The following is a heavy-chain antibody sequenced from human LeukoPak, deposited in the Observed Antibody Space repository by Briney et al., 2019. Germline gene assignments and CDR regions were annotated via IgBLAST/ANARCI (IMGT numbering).Heavy chain of an antibody. CDR2: FSYSGST. CDR3: ARDAVVAGPLDS. V-gene: IGHV4-59*11. J-gene: IGHJ5*01. D-gene: IGHD6-19*01. CDR1: GGSISSHY. Sequence: SETLSLTCTVSGGSISSHYWSWIRQPPGKGLEWIEYFSYSGSTNYSPSLKSRVTIAVDTSKNQFSLKLSSVTTADTAVYYCARDAVVAGPLDSWGQGILVTVSS.